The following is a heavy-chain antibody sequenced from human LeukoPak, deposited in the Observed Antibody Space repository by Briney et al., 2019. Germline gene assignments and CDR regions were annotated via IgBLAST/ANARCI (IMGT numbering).Heavy chain of an antibody. CDR1: GGSISSYY. D-gene: IGHD3-3*01. CDR3: ARGHFGVVLDY. CDR2: IYYSGST. J-gene: IGHJ4*02. Sequence: PSETLSLTCTVSGGSISSYYWSWIRQPPGKGLEWIGYIYYSGSTNYIPSLTSRVTISVDTSKNQFSLKLTSVTAADTAVYYCARGHFGVVLDYWGQGTLVTVSS. V-gene: IGHV4-59*08.